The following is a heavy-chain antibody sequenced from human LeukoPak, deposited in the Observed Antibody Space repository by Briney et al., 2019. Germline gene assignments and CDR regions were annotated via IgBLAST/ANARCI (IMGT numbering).Heavy chain of an antibody. CDR1: GFTFSSYA. D-gene: IGHD5-12*01. CDR2: ISYDGTKK. Sequence: GGSLRLSCAASGFTFSSYAMHWVRQAPGKGLEWVAVISYDGTKKYHADSVKGRFTISRDNSKNTLYLQMYSLRAEDSGIYYCARDFYSAYDLPDYWGQGTLVTVSS. CDR3: ARDFYSAYDLPDY. J-gene: IGHJ4*02. V-gene: IGHV3-30-3*01.